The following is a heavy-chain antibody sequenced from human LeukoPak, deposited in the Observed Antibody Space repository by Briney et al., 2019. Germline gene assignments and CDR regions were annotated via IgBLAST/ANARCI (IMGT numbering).Heavy chain of an antibody. J-gene: IGHJ6*03. CDR1: RYTFTSYW. V-gene: IGHV5-51*01. CDR3: ARHQEVGAAGYLDV. CDR2: IYPGDSDS. D-gene: IGHD1-26*01. Sequence: GESLKISCKGSRYTFTSYWIGWVRQMPGKGLEWMGIIYPGDSDSRYSPSFQGQVTISVDKSISTAYLQWSSLKASDTAMYYCARHQEVGAAGYLDVWGKGTTVTVSS.